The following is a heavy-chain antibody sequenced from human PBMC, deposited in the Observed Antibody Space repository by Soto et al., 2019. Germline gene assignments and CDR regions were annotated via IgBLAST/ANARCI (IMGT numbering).Heavy chain of an antibody. CDR2: ISYNGIT. D-gene: IGHD2-2*01. CDR1: GGSISGSY. V-gene: IGHV4-59*08. CDR3: ARRWTRFCTSTGCYDGASDI. J-gene: IGHJ3*02. Sequence: SETLSLTCTVSGGSISGSYWSWIRQPPGKGLEWIGYISYNGITNYNPSLKSRVTMSVDTSKSQFSLNLSSVTAADSAVYYCARRWTRFCTSTGCYDGASDIWGQGTMVTVSS.